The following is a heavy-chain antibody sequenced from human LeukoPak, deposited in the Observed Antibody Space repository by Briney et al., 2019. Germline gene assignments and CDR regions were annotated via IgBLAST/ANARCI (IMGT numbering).Heavy chain of an antibody. CDR1: GDSISSGDYY. CDR2: INHSGST. CDR3: ARGRRVRGVIDV. J-gene: IGHJ6*04. D-gene: IGHD3-10*01. Sequence: PSQTLSLTCTVSGDSISSGDYYWSWIRQPPGKGLEWIGEINHSGSTNYNPSLKSRVTISVDTSKNQFSLKLSSVTAADTAVYYCARGRRVRGVIDVWGKGTTVTVSS. V-gene: IGHV4-30-4*08.